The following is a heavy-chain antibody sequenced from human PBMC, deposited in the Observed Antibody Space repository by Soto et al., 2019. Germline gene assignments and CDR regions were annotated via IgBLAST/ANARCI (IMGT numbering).Heavy chain of an antibody. J-gene: IGHJ4*02. Sequence: QVQLVESGGGVVQPGRSLRLSCAASGFIFSSYAMHWVRQAPGKGLEWVAVISYDGSNKYYADSVKGRFTISRDNSKNTLYLQMNSLRAEDTAVYYCARATTTVVTPYYFDYWGQGTLVTVSS. D-gene: IGHD4-17*01. CDR1: GFIFSSYA. CDR3: ARATTTVVTPYYFDY. CDR2: ISYDGSNK. V-gene: IGHV3-30-3*01.